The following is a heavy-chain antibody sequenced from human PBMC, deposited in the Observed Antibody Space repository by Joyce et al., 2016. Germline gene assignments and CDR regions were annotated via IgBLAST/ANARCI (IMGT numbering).Heavy chain of an antibody. V-gene: IGHV3-30*18. CDR3: AKILTATYSSGWFLDY. J-gene: IGHJ4*02. Sequence: QVQLVESGGGVVQPGRSLRLSCAASGLTLSNYGVHWVRQAPGKGLGWVAVISYDGIYKYYAASVKGRFTISRDNSKNTVFLEMNSLRAEDTAVYHCAKILTATYSSGWFLDYWGQGTLVTVSS. CDR2: ISYDGIYK. CDR1: GLTLSNYG. D-gene: IGHD6-25*01.